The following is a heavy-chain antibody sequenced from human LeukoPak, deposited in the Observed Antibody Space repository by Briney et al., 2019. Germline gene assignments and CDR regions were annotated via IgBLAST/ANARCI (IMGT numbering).Heavy chain of an antibody. V-gene: IGHV3-23*01. CDR1: GFTFSSYA. D-gene: IGHD4-17*01. CDR2: ISGSGGST. Sequence: GSLRLSCAASGFTFSSYAMSWVRQAPGKGLEWVSAISGSGGSTYYADSVKGRFTISRDNSKNTLYLQMNSLRAEDTAVYYCAKDLIYGDYEFRSGMDVWGQGTTVTVSS. J-gene: IGHJ6*02. CDR3: AKDLIYGDYEFRSGMDV.